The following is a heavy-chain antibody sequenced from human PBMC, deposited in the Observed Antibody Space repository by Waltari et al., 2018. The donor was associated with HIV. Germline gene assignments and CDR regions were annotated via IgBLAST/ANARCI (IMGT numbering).Heavy chain of an antibody. V-gene: IGHV3-33*06. D-gene: IGHD3-16*01. Sequence: QVYLMESGGGVVQPGGSLKLSCAASGFTFSSYGMHWVRQAPGKGWEVVAIICSDGYNKFSADSVRGRFTFSRDNSKYTLSLQMNSLRAEDTALYYCVKERGPFNGFDIWGQGTMVTVSS. CDR2: ICSDGYNK. CDR3: VKERGPFNGFDI. J-gene: IGHJ3*02. CDR1: GFTFSSYG.